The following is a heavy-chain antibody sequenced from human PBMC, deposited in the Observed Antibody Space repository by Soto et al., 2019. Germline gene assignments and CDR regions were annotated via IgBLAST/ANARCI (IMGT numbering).Heavy chain of an antibody. CDR3: ARQSVVTTAGPGPVDS. Sequence: PSETLSLTCTVSGGSISGYYWTWIRQPPGKGLEWIGYIYYIGNTNYNPSLKSRLTISVDTSRDQFSLNLTSVTAADTAVYFCARQSVVTTAGPGPVDSWGQGTLVTASS. V-gene: IGHV4-59*01. D-gene: IGHD2-15*01. CDR2: IYYIGNT. CDR1: GGSISGYY. J-gene: IGHJ4*02.